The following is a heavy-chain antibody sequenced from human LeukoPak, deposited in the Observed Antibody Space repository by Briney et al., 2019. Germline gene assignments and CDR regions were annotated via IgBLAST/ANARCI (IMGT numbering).Heavy chain of an antibody. CDR1: GFTFSKYG. Sequence: GGSLRLSCAASGFTFSKYGMSWVRQAPGKGLEWVSVISGSGGTTYYADSVKGRFSISRDNSNNTLYLQMNSLRAEDTAVYYCAKDRAYYSDSSGYYLVRAYDYWGQGTLVTVSS. CDR2: ISGSGGTT. D-gene: IGHD3-22*01. V-gene: IGHV3-23*01. J-gene: IGHJ4*02. CDR3: AKDRAYYSDSSGYYLVRAYDY.